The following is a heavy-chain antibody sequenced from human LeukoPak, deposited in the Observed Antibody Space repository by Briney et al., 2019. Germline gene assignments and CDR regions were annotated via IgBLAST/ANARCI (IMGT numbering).Heavy chain of an antibody. V-gene: IGHV4-39*07. CDR1: GGSISTSGYY. CDR2: IYYSGTT. Sequence: SETLSLTCTVSGGSISTSGYYWGWIRQPPGKGLEWIGIIYYSGTTNYNPSLKSRVTISVDKSKNQFSLKLSSVTAADTAVYYCAGQAAAGRYYYYYYGMDVWGQGTTVTVSS. J-gene: IGHJ6*02. D-gene: IGHD6-13*01. CDR3: AGQAAAGRYYYYYYGMDV.